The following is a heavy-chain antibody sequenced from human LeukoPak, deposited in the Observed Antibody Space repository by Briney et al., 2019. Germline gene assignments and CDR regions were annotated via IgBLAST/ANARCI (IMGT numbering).Heavy chain of an antibody. CDR1: GYSFTSYW. CDR3: ARGVMVRGVIITTYFDY. CDR2: IYPGDSDT. V-gene: IGHV5-51*01. J-gene: IGHJ4*02. D-gene: IGHD3-10*01. Sequence: GESLKISCKGSGYSFTSYWIGRVRQMPGKGLEWMGIIYPGDSDTRYSPSFQGQVTISADKSISTAYLQWSSLKASDTAMYYCARGVMVRGVIITTYFDYWGQGTLVTVSS.